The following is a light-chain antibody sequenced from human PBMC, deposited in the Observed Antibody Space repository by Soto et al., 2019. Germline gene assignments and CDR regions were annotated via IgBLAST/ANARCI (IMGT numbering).Light chain of an antibody. CDR2: GPS. J-gene: IGKJ1*01. CDR3: QQYGSSPQT. Sequence: ELGLTQSPGTLSLSPGERATLSCRASQSVSSSYLAWYQQKPGQAPRLPIYGPSSRATSIPDRFSGSGSGSDFTLTISRLEPEDVAVYYCQQYGSSPQTFGQGTKVEIK. V-gene: IGKV3-20*01. CDR1: QSVSSSY.